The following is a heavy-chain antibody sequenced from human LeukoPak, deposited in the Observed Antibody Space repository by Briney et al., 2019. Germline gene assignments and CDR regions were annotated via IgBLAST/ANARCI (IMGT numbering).Heavy chain of an antibody. CDR1: GGTFSSYA. D-gene: IGHD2-8*01. J-gene: IGHJ6*02. V-gene: IGHV1-69*04. Sequence: SVKVSCKASGGTFSSYAISWVRQAPGQGPEWMGRIIPILGIANYAQKFQGRVTITADKSTSTAYMELSSLRSEDTAVYYCARAYCTNGVCYPYYYGMDVWGQGTTVTVSS. CDR3: ARAYCTNGVCYPYYYGMDV. CDR2: IIPILGIA.